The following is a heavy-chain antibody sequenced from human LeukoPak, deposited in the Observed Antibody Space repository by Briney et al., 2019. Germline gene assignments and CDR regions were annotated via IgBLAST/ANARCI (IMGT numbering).Heavy chain of an antibody. D-gene: IGHD2-8*02. V-gene: IGHV3-33*01. CDR1: GFIFSSNG. CDR2: IWFDGSKK. Sequence: PGRSLRLSCAASGFIFSSNGMHWVRQAPGKGLEWVAVIWFDGSKKYSADSVKGRLTISRDSSKNTLYLQMNSLRVEDTAVYYCATEGADVLKGGNFRHWGQGTLVTVSS. J-gene: IGHJ1*01. CDR3: ATEGADVLKGGNFRH.